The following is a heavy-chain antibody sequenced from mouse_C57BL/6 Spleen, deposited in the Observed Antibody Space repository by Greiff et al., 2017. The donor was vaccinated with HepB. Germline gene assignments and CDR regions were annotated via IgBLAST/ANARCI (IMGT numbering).Heavy chain of an antibody. CDR1: GYSITSGYD. V-gene: IGHV3-1*01. J-gene: IGHJ2*01. Sequence: EVHLVESGPGMVKPSQSLSLTCTVTGYSITSGYDWHWIRHFPGNKLEWMGYISYSGSTNYNPSLKSRISITHDTSKNHFFLKLNSVTTEDTATYYCAREDLRRGYFDYWGQGTTLTVSS. CDR3: AREDLRRGYFDY. CDR2: ISYSGST. D-gene: IGHD2-12*01.